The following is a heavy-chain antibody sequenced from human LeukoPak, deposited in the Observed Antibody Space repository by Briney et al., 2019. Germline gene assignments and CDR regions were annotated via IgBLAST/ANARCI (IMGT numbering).Heavy chain of an antibody. D-gene: IGHD2-8*01. CDR2: ISYGGVT. CDR1: GGSISNYY. Sequence: SETLSLTCTVSGGSISNYYWSWVRQPPGKGLEWIAYISYGGVTNYNPFLNGRATISVDTSKNQLSLKLSSVTAADTAVYYCAGHHPRNAVDFWGQGTLVTVSS. V-gene: IGHV4-59*08. J-gene: IGHJ4*02. CDR3: AGHHPRNAVDF.